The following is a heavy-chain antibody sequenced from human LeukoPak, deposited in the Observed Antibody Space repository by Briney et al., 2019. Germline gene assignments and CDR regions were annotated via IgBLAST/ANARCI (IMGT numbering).Heavy chain of an antibody. CDR2: IYYSGST. D-gene: IGHD3-3*01. Sequence: PSETLSLTCTVSGGSISSSSYYWGWLRQPPGKGLEWIGSIYYSGSTYYNPSLKSRVTISVDTSENQFSLKLSSVTAADTAVYYCARPLEWLLLGRGAFDIWGQGTMVTVSS. CDR3: ARPLEWLLLGRGAFDI. V-gene: IGHV4-39*01. J-gene: IGHJ3*02. CDR1: GGSISSSSYY.